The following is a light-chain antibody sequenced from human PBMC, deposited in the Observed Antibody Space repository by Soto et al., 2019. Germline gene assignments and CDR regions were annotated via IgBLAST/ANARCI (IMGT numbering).Light chain of an antibody. Sequence: DIQMTQSPSALSASVGARVTITCRASQSISSYLNWYQQKPGKAPKLLIYAASSLQSGVPSRFSGSGSGTEFTLTISSLQPEDFATYYCQHSYSTPPITFGQGTRLEIK. CDR3: QHSYSTPPIT. CDR1: QSISSY. CDR2: AAS. J-gene: IGKJ5*01. V-gene: IGKV1-39*01.